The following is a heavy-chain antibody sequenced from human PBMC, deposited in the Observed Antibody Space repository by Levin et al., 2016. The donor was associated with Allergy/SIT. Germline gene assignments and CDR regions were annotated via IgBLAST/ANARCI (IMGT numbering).Heavy chain of an antibody. CDR3: ARKVVPAAYFDY. D-gene: IGHD2-2*01. Sequence: GESLKISCAASGFTFSSYAMHWVRQAPGKGLEWVAVISYDGSKKYYADSVKGRFTISRDNSKNTLYLQMNSLRAEDTAVYYCARKVVPAAYFDYWGQGTLVTVSS. J-gene: IGHJ4*02. CDR1: GFTFSSYA. V-gene: IGHV3-30-3*01. CDR2: ISYDGSKK.